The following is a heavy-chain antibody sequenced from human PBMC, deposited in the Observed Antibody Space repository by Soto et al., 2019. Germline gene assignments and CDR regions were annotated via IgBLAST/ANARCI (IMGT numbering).Heavy chain of an antibody. Sequence: QVHLVQSGAEVKKPGASVKVSCQGSGYAFTTYGITWVRQAPGQGLEWMGWISAHNGNTTYEQKPQGRVTVTRDTSPSTAYMELRSLRYDDTAVDYCARGRYGDYWGQGALVTVSS. D-gene: IGHD1-1*01. CDR2: ISAHNGNT. V-gene: IGHV1-18*01. CDR3: ARGRYGDY. J-gene: IGHJ4*02. CDR1: GYAFTTYG.